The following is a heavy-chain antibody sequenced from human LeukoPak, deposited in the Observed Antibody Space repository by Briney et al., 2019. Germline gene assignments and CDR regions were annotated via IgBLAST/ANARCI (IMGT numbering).Heavy chain of an antibody. CDR3: ARVGVVPAAIPDGFDI. V-gene: IGHV3-53*01. CDR2: IYSGGST. D-gene: IGHD2-2*01. J-gene: IGHJ3*02. Sequence: GGSLRLSCAASGFTFSGYWMHWVRQAPGKGLEWVSVIYSGGSTYYADSVKGRFTISRDNSKNTLYLQMNSLTAEDTAVYYCARVGVVPAAIPDGFDIWGQGTMVTVSS. CDR1: GFTFSGYW.